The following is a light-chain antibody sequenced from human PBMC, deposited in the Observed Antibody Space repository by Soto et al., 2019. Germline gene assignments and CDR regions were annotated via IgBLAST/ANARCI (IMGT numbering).Light chain of an antibody. CDR1: QSISVW. V-gene: IGKV1-5*03. J-gene: IGKJ1*01. CDR2: KAS. Sequence: DIQMTQSPSTLSASVGDRVTITCRASQSISVWLAWYQQKAGKAPNLLIYKASRLESGVPSRFSGSGSETEFTLNISGLQPGDSATYYCQQYNSYSPTFGQGTRWIS. CDR3: QQYNSYSPT.